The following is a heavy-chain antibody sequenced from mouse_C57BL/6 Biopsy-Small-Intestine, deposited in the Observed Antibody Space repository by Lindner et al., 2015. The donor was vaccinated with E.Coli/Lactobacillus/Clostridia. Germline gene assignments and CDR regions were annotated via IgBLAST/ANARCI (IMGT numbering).Heavy chain of an antibody. CDR3: ARFNDYRGFAY. V-gene: IGHV1-81*01. CDR1: GYTFTSYG. D-gene: IGHD2-4*01. J-gene: IGHJ3*01. CDR2: IYPRSGNT. Sequence: VQLQESGAELARPGASVKLSCEAFGYTFTSYGITWVKQRTGQGLEWIGEIYPRSGNTNYNEKFKGKATLTADKSSSTAYMELRSLTSEDSAVYLCARFNDYRGFAYWGQGTLVTVSA.